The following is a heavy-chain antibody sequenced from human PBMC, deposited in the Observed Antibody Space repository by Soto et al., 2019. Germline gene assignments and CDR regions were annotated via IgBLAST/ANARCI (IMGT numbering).Heavy chain of an antibody. J-gene: IGHJ6*02. CDR2: TYYRSKWYN. V-gene: IGHV6-1*01. CDR1: GDSVSSNSAA. Sequence: SQTLSLTCAISGDSVSSNSAAWNWIRQSPSRGLEWLGRTYYRSKWYNDYAVSVKSRITINPDTSKNQFSLQLNSVTPEDTAVYYCARDELSCYYPGSLGYYYYGMDFWGQGTTVTVSS. D-gene: IGHD3-22*01. CDR3: ARDELSCYYPGSLGYYYYGMDF.